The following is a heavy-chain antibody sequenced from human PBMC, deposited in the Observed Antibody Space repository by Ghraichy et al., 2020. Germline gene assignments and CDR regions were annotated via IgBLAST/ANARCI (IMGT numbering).Heavy chain of an antibody. CDR1: GFTFSSYS. D-gene: IGHD3-3*01. Sequence: GGSLRLSCAASGFTFSSYSMNWVRQAPGKGLEWVSYISSSSSTIYYADSVKGRFTISRDNAKNSLYLQMNSLRDEDTAVYYCASQGGYTIFPLNWFDPWGQGTLVTVSS. J-gene: IGHJ5*02. V-gene: IGHV3-48*02. CDR2: ISSSSSTI. CDR3: ASQGGYTIFPLNWFDP.